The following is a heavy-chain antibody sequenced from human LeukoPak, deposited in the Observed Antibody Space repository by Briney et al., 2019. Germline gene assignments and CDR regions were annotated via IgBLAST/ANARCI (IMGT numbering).Heavy chain of an antibody. Sequence: AGGSLRLSCAASGFTFSSYAMSWVRQAPGKGLEWVSAISGSGGSTYYADSVKGRFTIPRDNSKNTLYLQMNSLRAEDTAVYYCAKIMVRGVIPFYYYYTMDVWGQGTTVTVSS. V-gene: IGHV3-23*01. CDR2: ISGSGGST. D-gene: IGHD3-10*01. CDR1: GFTFSSYA. CDR3: AKIMVRGVIPFYYYYTMDV. J-gene: IGHJ6*02.